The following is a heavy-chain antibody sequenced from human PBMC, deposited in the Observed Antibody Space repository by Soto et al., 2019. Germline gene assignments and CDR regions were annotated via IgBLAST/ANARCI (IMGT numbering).Heavy chain of an antibody. Sequence: PGGSLRLSCAASGFTFSNSWMHWVRQVPGEGLVWVPSINNGGSGARYADCARGRIAMSSENDRNLVYLQMKSLRAEDTAVYYCGTTFDYWGQGALVTVSS. V-gene: IGHV3-74*01. J-gene: IGHJ4*02. CDR2: INNGGSGA. CDR3: GTTFDY. D-gene: IGHD4-17*01. CDR1: GFTFSNSW.